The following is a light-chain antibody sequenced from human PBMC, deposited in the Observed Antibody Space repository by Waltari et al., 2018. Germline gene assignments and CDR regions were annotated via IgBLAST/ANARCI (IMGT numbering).Light chain of an antibody. CDR2: EVT. Sequence: QSALTQIPSVSGSPGQSVTISCPATSSDIGHVHRVPWYQKAPGTAPKLLIYEVTNRPSGVPDRFSGSKSGNTASLTISGLQADDEADYYCLSYTTSDTWVFGGGTKVTVL. V-gene: IGLV2-18*02. J-gene: IGLJ3*02. CDR3: LSYTTSDTWV. CDR1: SSDIGHVHR.